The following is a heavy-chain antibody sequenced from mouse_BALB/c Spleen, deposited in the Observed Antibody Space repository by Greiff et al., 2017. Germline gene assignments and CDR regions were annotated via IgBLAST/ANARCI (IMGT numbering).Heavy chain of an antibody. V-gene: IGHV1S81*02. J-gene: IGHJ4*01. CDR2: INPSNGGT. CDR1: GYTFTSYY. Sequence: QVQLKQSGAELVKPGASVKLSCKASGYTFTSYYMYWVKQRPGQGLEWIGGINPSNGGTNFNEKFKSKATLTVDKSSSTAYMQLSSLTSEDSAVYYCTRGRNRGGDYWGQGTSVTVSS. CDR3: TRGRNRGGDY.